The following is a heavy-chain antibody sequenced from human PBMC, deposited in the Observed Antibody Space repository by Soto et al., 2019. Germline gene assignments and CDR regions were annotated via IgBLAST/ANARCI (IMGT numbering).Heavy chain of an antibody. J-gene: IGHJ4*02. D-gene: IGHD1-7*01. CDR2: ISGSGGST. Sequence: GKGLEWVSAISGSGGSTYYVDSVKGRFTISSDNSKNTPYLQMNSLRADDTAIYYCAKYFNTGTSSTYDSWGQGTLVTVSS. V-gene: IGHV3-23*01. CDR3: AKYFNTGTSSTYDS.